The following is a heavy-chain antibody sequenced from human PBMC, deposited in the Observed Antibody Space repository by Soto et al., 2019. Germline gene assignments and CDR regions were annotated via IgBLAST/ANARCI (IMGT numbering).Heavy chain of an antibody. CDR3: ARLSITIFGNWFDP. V-gene: IGHV4-34*01. CDR2: INHSGST. Sequence: SETRSLTCAVHGGSFSGYYWRWIRQPPGKGLEWIGEINHSGSTNYNPSLKSRVTISVDTSKNQFSLKLSSVTAADTAVYYCARLSITIFGNWFDPWGQGTLVTVSS. CDR1: GGSFSGYY. D-gene: IGHD3-3*01. J-gene: IGHJ5*02.